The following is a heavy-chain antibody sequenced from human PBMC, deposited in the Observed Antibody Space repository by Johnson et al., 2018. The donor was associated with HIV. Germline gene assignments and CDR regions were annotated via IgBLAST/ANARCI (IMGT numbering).Heavy chain of an antibody. CDR3: ARAAGWNDVWGACDI. Sequence: VQLVESGGGVVRPGGSLRLSCAASGFTFDDYGMSWFRQAPGKGLEWVSVIYSSGSTYYADSVKGRFTISRDNSKNTRYLQMNSLRAEDTAVYCCARAAGWNDVWGACDIWGQGTMVTVSS. J-gene: IGHJ3*02. CDR1: GFTFDDYG. D-gene: IGHD1-1*01. V-gene: IGHV3-66*01. CDR2: IYSSGST.